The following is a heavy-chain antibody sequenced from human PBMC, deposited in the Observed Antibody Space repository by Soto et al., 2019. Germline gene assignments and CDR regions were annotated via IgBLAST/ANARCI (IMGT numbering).Heavy chain of an antibody. Sequence: EVQLVESGGGLVKPGGSLRLSCAASGFTFSNAWMSWVRQAPGKGLEWVGRIKSKTDGGTTDYAAPVKGRFTISRDDSKNTLYLQMNSLKTEDTAVYYCTTDVTGDYYDSSGRYGAAFDIWGQGTMVTVSS. J-gene: IGHJ3*02. D-gene: IGHD3-22*01. CDR3: TTDVTGDYYDSSGRYGAAFDI. CDR1: GFTFSNAW. V-gene: IGHV3-15*01. CDR2: IKSKTDGGTT.